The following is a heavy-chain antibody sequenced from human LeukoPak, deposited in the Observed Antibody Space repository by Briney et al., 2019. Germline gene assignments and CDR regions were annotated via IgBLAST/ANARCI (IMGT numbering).Heavy chain of an antibody. V-gene: IGHV3-30*18. CDR1: GFTLSSYG. CDR3: AKDLDSGSYREPHWFDP. D-gene: IGHD1-26*01. J-gene: IGHJ5*02. CDR2: ISYDGSNK. Sequence: SGGSLRLSCAASGFTLSSYGMHWVRQAPGKGLEWVAVISYDGSNKYYADSVKGRFTISRDNSKNTLYLQMNSLRAEDTAVYYCAKDLDSGSYREPHWFDPWGQGTLVTVSS.